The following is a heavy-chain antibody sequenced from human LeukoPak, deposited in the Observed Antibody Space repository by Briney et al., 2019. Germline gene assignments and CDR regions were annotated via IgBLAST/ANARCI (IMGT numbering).Heavy chain of an antibody. J-gene: IGHJ6*03. CDR3: AKNGDRGAYCSGGSCYPYYYYYMDV. CDR2: IRSDGSDA. CDR1: GFTFSDTW. V-gene: IGHV3-74*01. Sequence: PGGSLRLSCAASGFTFSDTWMHWVGQVPGKGLVWVSRIRSDGSDARYAESVKGRFTISRDNAKNTLYLQMNSLSAEDTAVYYCAKNGDRGAYCSGGSCYPYYYYYMDVWGKGTTVTISS. D-gene: IGHD2-15*01.